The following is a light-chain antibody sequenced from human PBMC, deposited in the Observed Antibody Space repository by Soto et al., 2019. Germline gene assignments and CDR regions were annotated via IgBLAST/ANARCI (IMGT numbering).Light chain of an antibody. CDR1: QSVSSN. V-gene: IGKV3-15*01. CDR2: GAS. J-gene: IGKJ1*01. CDR3: QQYNNWPSWT. Sequence: EIVMTQSPATLSVSPGERATLSCRASQSVSSNLAWYQQKPGQAPRLLIYGASTRATGIPARFSGSGSGTEFTLTISSLQSEDVAVYYCQQYNNWPSWTF.